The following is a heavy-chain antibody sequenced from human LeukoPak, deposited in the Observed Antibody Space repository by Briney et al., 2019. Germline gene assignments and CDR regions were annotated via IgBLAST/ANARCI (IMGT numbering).Heavy chain of an antibody. CDR3: ASEKIGYCSSTSCYGGGYFDY. Sequence: GGSLRLSCAASGFTFSSYSMNRVRQAPGKGLEWVSSISSSSSYIYYADSVKGRFTISRDNAKNSLYLQMNSLRAEDTAVYYCASEKIGYCSSTSCYGGGYFDYWGQGTLVTVSS. CDR1: GFTFSSYS. D-gene: IGHD2-2*01. CDR2: ISSSSSYI. V-gene: IGHV3-21*01. J-gene: IGHJ4*02.